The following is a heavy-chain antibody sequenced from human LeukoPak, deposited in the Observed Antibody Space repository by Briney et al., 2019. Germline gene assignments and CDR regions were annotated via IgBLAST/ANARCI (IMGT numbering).Heavy chain of an antibody. Sequence: GRSLRLSCAASGFTFSSYGMHWVRQAPGKGLEWVSAISGSGGSTYYADSVKGRFTISRDNSKNTLYLQMNSLRAEDTAVYYCKRIVGAPGDYWGQGTLVTVSS. J-gene: IGHJ4*02. CDR1: GFTFSSYG. CDR2: ISGSGGST. CDR3: KRIVGAPGDY. D-gene: IGHD1-26*01. V-gene: IGHV3-23*01.